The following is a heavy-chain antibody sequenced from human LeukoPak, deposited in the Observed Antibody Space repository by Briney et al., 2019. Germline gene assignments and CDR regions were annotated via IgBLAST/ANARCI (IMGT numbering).Heavy chain of an antibody. CDR1: GGSISSSSYY. V-gene: IGHV4-39*07. D-gene: IGHD3-16*01. CDR2: INHSGST. J-gene: IGHJ4*02. Sequence: SETLSLTCTVSGGSISSSSYYWGWIRQPPGKGLEWIGEINHSGSTNYNPSLKSRVTISVDTSKNQFSLKLSSVTAADTAVYYCARGVGGGLYYFDYWGQGTLVTVSS. CDR3: ARGVGGGLYYFDY.